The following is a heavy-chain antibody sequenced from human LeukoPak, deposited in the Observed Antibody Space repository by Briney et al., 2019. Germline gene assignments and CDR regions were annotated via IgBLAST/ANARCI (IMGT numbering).Heavy chain of an antibody. CDR3: ARGRGEQQLVWWLDP. J-gene: IGHJ5*02. V-gene: IGHV1-18*01. CDR1: GFTFTSFG. D-gene: IGHD6-13*01. Sequence: ASVKVSCKASGFTFTSFGFSWVRQAPGQGLEWMGWISAYNGNTNYAQKLQGRVTMTTDTSTSTAYMELRSLRSDDTAVYYCARGRGEQQLVWWLDPWGQGTLVTVSS. CDR2: ISAYNGNT.